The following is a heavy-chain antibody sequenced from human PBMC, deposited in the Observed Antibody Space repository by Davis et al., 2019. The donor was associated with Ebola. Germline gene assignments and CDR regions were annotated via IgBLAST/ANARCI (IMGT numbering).Heavy chain of an antibody. D-gene: IGHD3-22*01. CDR3: AREGASSSGYSQYYYYYGMDV. J-gene: IGHJ6*04. CDR2: ISSSGSTI. CDR1: GFTFSSYN. Sequence: GESLKISCAASGFTFSSYNINWVRQAPGKGLAWVSYISSSGSTISYADSVKGRFTISRDNAKNSLYLQMNSLRAEDTAVYYCAREGASSSGYSQYYYYYGMDVWGKGTTVTVSS. V-gene: IGHV3-48*01.